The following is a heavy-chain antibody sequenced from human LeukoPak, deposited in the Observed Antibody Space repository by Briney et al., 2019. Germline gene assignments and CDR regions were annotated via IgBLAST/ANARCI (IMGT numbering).Heavy chain of an antibody. CDR2: INPSGGST. Sequence: ASVKVSCKASAYTFTNYYLHRVRQAPGQGLEWMGIINPSGGSTSYAQKFQGRVTMTRDTSTSTVYMELSSLRSEDTAVYYCAREGSSGQLLWGQGSMVTVSS. D-gene: IGHD3-22*01. J-gene: IGHJ3*01. V-gene: IGHV1-46*01. CDR3: AREGSSGQLL. CDR1: AYTFTNYY.